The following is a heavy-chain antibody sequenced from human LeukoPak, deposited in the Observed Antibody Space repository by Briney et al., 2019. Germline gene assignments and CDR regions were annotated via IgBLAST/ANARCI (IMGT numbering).Heavy chain of an antibody. Sequence: SVKVSCKASGGTFSSYAISWVRQAPGQGLEWMGRIIPLLSLSNYAQKFQGRVTMTADKSTSTAYMELSSLRSEDTAVYYCARDIDYGDPNGGFWGQGTMVTISS. CDR1: GGTFSSYA. CDR3: ARDIDYGDPNGGF. V-gene: IGHV1-69*04. J-gene: IGHJ3*01. D-gene: IGHD4-17*01. CDR2: IIPLLSLS.